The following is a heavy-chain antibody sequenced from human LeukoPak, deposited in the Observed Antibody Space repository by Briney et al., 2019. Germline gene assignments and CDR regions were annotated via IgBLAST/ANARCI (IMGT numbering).Heavy chain of an antibody. Sequence: SGPALVKPTQTLTLTCTFSGFSLSIRGMCVSWIRQPPGKALEWLARIDWVDDKYYNTSLKTRLTISKDTSKNQVVLTMTNMDPVVTATYYCARCTTYDSSGDLDYWGQGTLVTVSS. D-gene: IGHD3-22*01. J-gene: IGHJ4*02. V-gene: IGHV2-70*11. CDR2: IDWVDDK. CDR3: ARCTTYDSSGDLDY. CDR1: GFSLSIRGMC.